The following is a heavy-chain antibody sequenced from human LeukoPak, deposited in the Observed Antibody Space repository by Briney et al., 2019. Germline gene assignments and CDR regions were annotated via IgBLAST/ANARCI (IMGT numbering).Heavy chain of an antibody. CDR3: ARIPYSGSYGYFDY. D-gene: IGHD1-26*01. J-gene: IGHJ4*02. Sequence: SETLSLTCTVSGGSISSSSYYWGWIRQPPGKGLEWIGSIYYSGSTYYNPSLKSRVTISVDTSKNQFSLKLSSVTAADTAVYYCARIPYSGSYGYFDYWGQGTLVTVSP. CDR1: GGSISSSSYY. V-gene: IGHV4-39*01. CDR2: IYYSGST.